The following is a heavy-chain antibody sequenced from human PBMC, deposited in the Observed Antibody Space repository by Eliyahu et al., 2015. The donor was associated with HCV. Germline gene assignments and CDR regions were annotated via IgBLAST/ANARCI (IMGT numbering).Heavy chain of an antibody. J-gene: IGHJ4*02. CDR1: GXTFSRYA. CDR3: AKDQKPDSGWTFDH. CDR2: IIGTNGNX. Sequence: EVQLLESGGALVQPGGSLRLSXAGSGXTFSRYALGWVRQAPGKGXEXVXEIIGTNGNXYYADSVKGRFSISRDNSKNTVYLQMTSLRVDDTAVYYCAKDQKPDSGWTFDHWGQGVLVTVSS. D-gene: IGHD6-19*01. V-gene: IGHV3-23*01.